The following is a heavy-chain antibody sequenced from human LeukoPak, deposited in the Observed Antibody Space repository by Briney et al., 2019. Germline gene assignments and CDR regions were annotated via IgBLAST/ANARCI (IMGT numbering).Heavy chain of an antibody. CDR2: IYSGGST. Sequence: GGSLRLSCAASGFTVSSNYMSWVRQAPGKGLEWVSVIYSGGSTYYADSVKGRFTISRDNSKNTLYLQMNSLRAEDTAVYYCARDSCDGGDCYSALVSAYGMDVWGQGTTVTVSS. D-gene: IGHD2-21*02. CDR3: ARDSCDGGDCYSALVSAYGMDV. J-gene: IGHJ6*02. V-gene: IGHV3-53*01. CDR1: GFTVSSNY.